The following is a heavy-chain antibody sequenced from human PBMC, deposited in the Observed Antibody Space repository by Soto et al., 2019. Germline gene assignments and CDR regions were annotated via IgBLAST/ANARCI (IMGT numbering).Heavy chain of an antibody. V-gene: IGHV3-9*01. CDR2: VSWTNISF. D-gene: IGHD3-9*01. CDR3: GKDGYRALVTCDFVY. J-gene: IGHJ4*01. CDR1: GFTFGDYA. Sequence: GGSLRLSCAASGFTFGDYAMHWVRQVPGRGLEWVSGVSWTNISFGYADSVKGRFTISRDNAKNSLYLQMNSLRREDTAFSYRGKDGYRALVTCDFVYWAHGTLLKVFS.